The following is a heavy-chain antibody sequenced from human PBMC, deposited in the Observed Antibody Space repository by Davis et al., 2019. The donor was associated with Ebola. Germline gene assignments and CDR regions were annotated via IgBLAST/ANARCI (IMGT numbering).Heavy chain of an antibody. CDR2: LYYSQGT. V-gene: IGHV4-59*01. CDR3: VGGYNFDY. D-gene: IGHD5-24*01. J-gene: IGHJ4*02. Sequence: MPSETLSLTCTLSGGSISGYYLTWIRQPPGKGLEWVGYLYYSQGTNYNPSLKSRVTISGDTSKNQVSLKLTSVTAADTANYFCVGGYNFDYWGQGALVTVSS. CDR1: GGSISGYY.